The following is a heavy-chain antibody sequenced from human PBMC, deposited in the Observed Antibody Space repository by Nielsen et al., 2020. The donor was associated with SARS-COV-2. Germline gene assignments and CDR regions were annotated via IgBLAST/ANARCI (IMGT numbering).Heavy chain of an antibody. CDR1: GFTFSSYA. J-gene: IGHJ4*02. V-gene: IGHV3-23*01. CDR2: ISGSGGST. CDR3: ARDRGHMITFGGVIY. Sequence: GGSLRLSCAASGFTFSSYAMSWVRQAPGKGLEWVSAISGSGGSTYYADSVKGRFTISRDNSKNTLYLQMNSLRAEDTAVYYCARDRGHMITFGGVIYWGQGTLVTVSS. D-gene: IGHD3-16*01.